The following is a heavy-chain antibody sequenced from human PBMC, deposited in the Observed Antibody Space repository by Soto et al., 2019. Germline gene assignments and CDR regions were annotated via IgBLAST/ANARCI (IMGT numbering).Heavy chain of an antibody. CDR1: GYTFTSYA. J-gene: IGHJ4*02. D-gene: IGHD3-3*01. CDR3: AIGSGYYNPVY. Sequence: ASVEVSCKASGYTFTSYAMHWVRQAPGERLEWMGWINAGNGNTKYSQKFQGRVTITRDTSASTAYMELSSLRSEDTAVYYCAIGSGYYNPVYWGQGTLVTVSS. CDR2: INAGNGNT. V-gene: IGHV1-3*01.